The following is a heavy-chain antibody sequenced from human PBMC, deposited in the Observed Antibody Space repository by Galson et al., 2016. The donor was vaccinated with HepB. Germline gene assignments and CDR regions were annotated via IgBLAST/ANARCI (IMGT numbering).Heavy chain of an antibody. J-gene: IGHJ6*03. CDR2: ISYTGNT. CDR3: AGEPARGRVSVGVLGYMDG. D-gene: IGHD3-16*01. CDR1: GGAISSYNYY. V-gene: IGHV4-31*03. Sequence: LSLTCSVSGGAISSYNYYWNWIRQHPGKGLEWIGYISYTGNTYYNPSLKSRLSISVDTSKSQFSLELSSVTVADTAVNFCAGEPARGRVSVGVLGYMDGWGKGTTVTVSS.